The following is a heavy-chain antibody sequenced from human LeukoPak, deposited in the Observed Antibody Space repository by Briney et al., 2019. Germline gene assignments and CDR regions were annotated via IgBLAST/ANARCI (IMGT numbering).Heavy chain of an antibody. Sequence: ASETLSLTCTVSGGSISSGGYYWSWIRQPPGKGLEWIGYIYHSGSTYYNPSLKSRVTISVDRSKNQFSLKLSSVTAADTAVYYCAKSTYYYDTFVNAFDFWGQGTVVTVSS. CDR1: GGSISSGGYY. CDR2: IYHSGST. CDR3: AKSTYYYDTFVNAFDF. J-gene: IGHJ3*01. V-gene: IGHV4-30-2*01. D-gene: IGHD3-22*01.